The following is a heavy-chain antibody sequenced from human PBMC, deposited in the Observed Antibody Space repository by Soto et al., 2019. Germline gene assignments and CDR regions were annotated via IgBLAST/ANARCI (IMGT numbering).Heavy chain of an antibody. CDR3: ARDRGYTYGFDF. J-gene: IGHJ4*02. D-gene: IGHD5-18*01. CDR1: GLTFTSYS. CDR2: IHSSSSTI. Sequence: EVQLVESGGGLVQTGGSLRLSCAASGLTFTSYSMNWVRQAPGKGLEWVSFIHSSSSTIYYADSVKGRFTISRDNAKNSLYLQMNSLRDEDTAVYYCARDRGYTYGFDFWGQGALVTVSS. V-gene: IGHV3-48*02.